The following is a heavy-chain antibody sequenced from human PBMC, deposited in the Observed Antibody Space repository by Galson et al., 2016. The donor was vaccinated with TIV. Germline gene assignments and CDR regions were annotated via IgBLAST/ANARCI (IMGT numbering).Heavy chain of an antibody. D-gene: IGHD1-26*01. CDR2: VSLSGSHT. CDR1: GFSFRNFV. V-gene: IGHV3-23*01. Sequence: SLRLSCAVSGFSFRNFVMSWVRLAPGKGLEWVSSVSLSGSHTYYADSVKGRFTISRDNSRYTLSLHLNDLRAGDTAIYYCAKVGKSGDYSWDAFDAWGQGTVVTVFS. CDR3: AKVGKSGDYSWDAFDA. J-gene: IGHJ3*01.